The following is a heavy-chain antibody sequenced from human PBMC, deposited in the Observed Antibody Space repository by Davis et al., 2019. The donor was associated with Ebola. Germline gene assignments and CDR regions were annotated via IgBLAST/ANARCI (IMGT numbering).Heavy chain of an antibody. J-gene: IGHJ4*02. V-gene: IGHV1-69*02. D-gene: IGHD3-16*01. Sequence: AASVTVFCKASGGTFSSYTISWVRQAPGQGLEWLGRIIPILGIANYAQKFQGRVAMTSDTSTSTVYMELTSLKSEDTAMYYCARADKGACDHWGQGTLVTVSS. CDR2: IIPILGIA. CDR1: GGTFSSYT. CDR3: ARADKGACDH.